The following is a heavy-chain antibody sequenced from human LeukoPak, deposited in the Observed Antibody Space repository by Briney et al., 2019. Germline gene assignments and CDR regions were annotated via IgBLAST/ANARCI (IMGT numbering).Heavy chain of an antibody. Sequence: SETLSLTCTVSGGSISSSSYCWGWIRQPPGKGLEWIGSIYYSGSTYYNPSLKSRVTISVDTSKNQFSLKLSSVTAADTAVYYCARDRSGSYWNYWGQGTLVTVSS. D-gene: IGHD1-26*01. V-gene: IGHV4-39*07. J-gene: IGHJ4*02. CDR2: IYYSGST. CDR3: ARDRSGSYWNY. CDR1: GGSISSSSYC.